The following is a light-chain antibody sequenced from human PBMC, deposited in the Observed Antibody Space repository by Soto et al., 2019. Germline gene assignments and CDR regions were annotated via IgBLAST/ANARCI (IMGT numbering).Light chain of an antibody. V-gene: IGKV2-30*01. CDR1: QSLVYSDGNTY. J-gene: IGKJ5*01. Sequence: DVVVTQSPLSLPATLGQAASISCRSSQSLVYSDGNTYLSWFHQRTGQSPRRLIYKVSNRDSGVPDRFSGSGSGTDFTLKISRVEAEDVGVYYCMQGTHWPPITFGQGTRLEIK. CDR3: MQGTHWPPIT. CDR2: KVS.